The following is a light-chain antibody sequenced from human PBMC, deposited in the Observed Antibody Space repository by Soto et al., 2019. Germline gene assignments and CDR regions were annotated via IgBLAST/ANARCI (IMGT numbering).Light chain of an antibody. V-gene: IGLV1-40*01. CDR3: QSYDSSLSGSVV. CDR2: GNS. J-gene: IGLJ2*01. CDR1: SSNIGAGYD. Sequence: QSVLTQPPSVSVAPGQRVTISFTGSSSNIGAGYDVHWYQQLPVTAPKLLFYGNSNRPSGVPDRFSGSKSGTSASLAITGLQDEDEADYYCQSYDSSLSGSVVVGGGTKLTVL.